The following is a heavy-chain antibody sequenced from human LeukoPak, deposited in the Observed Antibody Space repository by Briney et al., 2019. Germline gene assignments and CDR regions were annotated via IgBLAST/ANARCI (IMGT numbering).Heavy chain of an antibody. V-gene: IGHV3-9*03. D-gene: IGHD3-10*01. J-gene: IGHJ4*02. CDR1: GFTFDDYA. CDR3: AKDMGTGLVTMVRGIMGFDY. Sequence: GGSLRLSCTASGFTFDDYAMHWVRQAPGKGLEWVSGISWNSNSIDYADSVKGRFTISRDNAKNSLYLQMNSLRAEDMALYYCAKDMGTGLVTMVRGIMGFDYWGQGTLVTVSS. CDR2: ISWNSNSI.